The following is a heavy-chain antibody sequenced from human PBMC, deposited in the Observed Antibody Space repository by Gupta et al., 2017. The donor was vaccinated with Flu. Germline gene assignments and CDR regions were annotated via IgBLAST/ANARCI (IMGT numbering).Heavy chain of an antibody. CDR2: IKQDGSEK. CDR3: ARAPRDY. Sequence: ADSGFTFSSFWMRWVRQAPGKGLEWVANIKQDGSEKYYVDSVKGRFTISRDNAKNSLYLQMNSLRAEDTAVYYCARAPRDYWGQGALVTVSS. J-gene: IGHJ4*02. CDR1: GFTFSSFW. V-gene: IGHV3-7*01.